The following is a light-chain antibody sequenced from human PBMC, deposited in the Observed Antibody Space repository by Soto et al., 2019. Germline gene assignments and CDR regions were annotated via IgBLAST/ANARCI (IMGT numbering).Light chain of an antibody. CDR2: GAS. V-gene: IGKV3-15*01. CDR1: QSVSSN. Sequence: EIVMTQSPATLSVSPGERATLSCRASQSVSSNLAWYQQKPGQAPRLLIYGASTRATGIPARFSGSGSGTDFTLTISSLQSEDFAGYYCQQYNNWPPLTFGGGTKVEIK. J-gene: IGKJ4*01. CDR3: QQYNNWPPLT.